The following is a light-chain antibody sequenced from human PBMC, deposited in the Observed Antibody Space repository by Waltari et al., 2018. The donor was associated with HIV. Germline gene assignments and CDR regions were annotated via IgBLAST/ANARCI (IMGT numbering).Light chain of an antibody. CDR1: SSAVGGYNY. Sequence: QSALTQPASVSGSPGQSLTISCTGTSSAVGGYNYVSWYQQPPGKAPKLMIYEDSNRPSGVSNRFSGSKSGNTASLTISGLQAEDEADYYCSSYTSSSTRVFGTGTKVTVL. CDR3: SSYTSSSTRV. CDR2: EDS. J-gene: IGLJ1*01. V-gene: IGLV2-14*01.